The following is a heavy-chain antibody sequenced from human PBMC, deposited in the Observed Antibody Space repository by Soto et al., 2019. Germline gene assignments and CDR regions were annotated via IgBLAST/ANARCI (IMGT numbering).Heavy chain of an antibody. CDR3: ARSGGSGWYSTYHY. D-gene: IGHD6-19*01. J-gene: IGHJ4*02. Sequence: ASVKVSCKASGYTFTGYYMHWVRQSPVQGLEWMGWINPNSGGTNYAQEFQGRVTMTRDTSISTAYMELSRLRSDDTAVYYCARSGGSGWYSTYHYWGQGTLVTVSS. V-gene: IGHV1-2*02. CDR2: INPNSGGT. CDR1: GYTFTGYY.